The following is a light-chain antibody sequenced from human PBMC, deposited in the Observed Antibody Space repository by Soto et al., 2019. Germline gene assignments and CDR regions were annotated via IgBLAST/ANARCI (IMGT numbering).Light chain of an antibody. Sequence: QAVVTQEPSLTVSPGGTVTLTCGSSTGAVTSGHYPYWFQQKPGQAPRTLIYDTSNKHSWTPARFSGPLLGGKAALTLSGAQPEDEAEYYCLLSYSGARHVFGTGTKLTVL. V-gene: IGLV7-46*01. J-gene: IGLJ1*01. CDR1: TGAVTSGHY. CDR3: LLSYSGARHV. CDR2: DTS.